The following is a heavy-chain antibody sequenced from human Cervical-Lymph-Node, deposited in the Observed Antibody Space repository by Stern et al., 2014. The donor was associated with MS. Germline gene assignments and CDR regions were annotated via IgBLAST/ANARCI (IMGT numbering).Heavy chain of an antibody. CDR1: GGTLNNYA. CDR2: IIPIFGVT. J-gene: IGHJ4*02. Sequence: QVQLVQSGPEVKKPGSSVTISCKASGGTLNNYAINWVRQAPGQGLEWMGGIIPIFGVTNYAQKFQDRVTIKADKSMVTAYMELSSLRSEDTAIYCARDGSYEEYGDHATSVLDHWGQGTLVTVSS. D-gene: IGHD4-17*01. V-gene: IGHV1-69*17. CDR3: RDGSYEEYGDHATSVLDH.